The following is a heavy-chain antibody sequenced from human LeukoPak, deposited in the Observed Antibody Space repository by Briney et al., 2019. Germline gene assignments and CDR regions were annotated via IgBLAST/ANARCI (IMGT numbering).Heavy chain of an antibody. V-gene: IGHV4-34*01. CDR2: INHSGST. J-gene: IGHJ5*02. Sequence: PSETLSLTCAVYGGSFSGYYWSWIRQPPGKGLEWIGEINHSGSTNYNPSLKSRVTISVDTSKNQFSLKLSSVTAADTAVYYCARVTYDFWSGYWAKNWFDPWGQGTLVTVSS. D-gene: IGHD3-3*01. CDR1: GGSFSGYY. CDR3: ARVTYDFWSGYWAKNWFDP.